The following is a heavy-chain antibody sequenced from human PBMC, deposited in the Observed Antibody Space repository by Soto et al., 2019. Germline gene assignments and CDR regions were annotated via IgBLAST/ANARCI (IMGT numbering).Heavy chain of an antibody. CDR2: IYSSGST. J-gene: IGHJ4*02. CDR1: GGSMNNYY. V-gene: IGHV4-59*01. CDR3: ERQGGRVVSAFDM. D-gene: IGHD3-16*01. Sequence: SETLSLTCSVSGGSMNNYYWSWIRQPPGKGLEWIGYIYSSGSTYYNPAPKSRVSISLDTSKNHFSLRMSSVTAADTATYYCERQGGRVVSAFDMWGQGTQATVSS.